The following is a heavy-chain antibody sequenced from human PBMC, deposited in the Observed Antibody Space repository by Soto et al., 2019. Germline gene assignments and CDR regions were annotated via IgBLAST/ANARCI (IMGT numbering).Heavy chain of an antibody. CDR2: IIPILGIA. CDR1: GGTFSSYT. CDR3: ARATGGYDYKGDAFDI. J-gene: IGHJ3*02. Sequence: SVKVSCKASGGTFSSYTISWVRQAPGQGLEWMGRIIPILGIANYAQKFQGRVTITADKSTSTAYMELSSLRSEDTAVYYCARATGGYDYKGDAFDIWGQGTMVTVSS. D-gene: IGHD5-12*01. V-gene: IGHV1-69*02.